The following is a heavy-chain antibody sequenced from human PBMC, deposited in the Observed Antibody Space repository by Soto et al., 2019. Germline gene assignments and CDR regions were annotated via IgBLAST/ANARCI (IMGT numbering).Heavy chain of an antibody. D-gene: IGHD5-12*01. V-gene: IGHV4-59*01. CDR1: GGSISSYY. Sequence: PSETLSLTCTVSGGSISSYYWSLIRQPPGKGLEWIGYIYYSGSTNYNPSLKSRVTISVDTSKNQFSLKLSSVTAADTAVYYCARDRDGGYGDYWGQGTLVT. CDR3: ARDRDGGYGDY. J-gene: IGHJ4*02. CDR2: IYYSGST.